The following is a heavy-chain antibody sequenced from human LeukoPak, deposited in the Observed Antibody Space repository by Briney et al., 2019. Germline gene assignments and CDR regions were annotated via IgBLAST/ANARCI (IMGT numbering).Heavy chain of an antibody. CDR3: ARPFHYCSSTSCLRRHDAFDI. CDR1: GGTFSSYA. CDR2: IIPILGIA. J-gene: IGHJ3*02. V-gene: IGHV1-69*04. D-gene: IGHD2-2*01. Sequence: ASVKGSCKASGGTFSSYAISWVRQAPGQGLEWMGRIIPILGIANYAQKFQGRVTITADESTSTAYMELSSLRSEDTAVYYCARPFHYCSSTSCLRRHDAFDIWGQGTIVTVSS.